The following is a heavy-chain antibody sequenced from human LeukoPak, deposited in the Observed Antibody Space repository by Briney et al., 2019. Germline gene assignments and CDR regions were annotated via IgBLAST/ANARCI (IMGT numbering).Heavy chain of an antibody. D-gene: IGHD4-11*01. Sequence: PGGSLRLSCAASGFTFSSYSMNWARQAPGKGLEWVSSISSTGNYIYYADSVKGRFTISRDNARNSLFLQMNSLRADDTAVYYCARDRLPINWFNPWGQGTLVTVSS. CDR2: ISSTGNYI. CDR1: GFTFSSYS. CDR3: ARDRLPINWFNP. V-gene: IGHV3-21*01. J-gene: IGHJ5*02.